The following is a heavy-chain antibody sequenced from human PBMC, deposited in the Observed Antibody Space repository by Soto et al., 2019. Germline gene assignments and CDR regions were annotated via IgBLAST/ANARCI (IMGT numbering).Heavy chain of an antibody. CDR3: ARIERYSTYEYFDF. J-gene: IGHJ4*02. CDR1: GFSLSHIRVG. CDR2: VFSNDAK. D-gene: IGHD5-12*01. V-gene: IGHV2-26*01. Sequence: SGPTLVNPTETLTLTCTVSGFSLSHIRVGVGWIRQPPGKALEWLAHVFSNDAKSYSPSLKGRLTISRDTFRSQVVLTMTNVDPVDTATYFCARIERYSTYEYFDFWVQGTLVTVSS.